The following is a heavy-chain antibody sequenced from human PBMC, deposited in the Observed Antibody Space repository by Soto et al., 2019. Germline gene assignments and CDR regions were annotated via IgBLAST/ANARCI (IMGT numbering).Heavy chain of an antibody. CDR1: GFFFKNFS. CDR2: ISVSGNNT. Sequence: EVQLEESGGGLVKPGGSLRLVCAATGFFFKNFSMSWVRQAPGKGLEWVASISVSGNNTYYPVSLRGRVIISRDNSNNTVSLQIDSLKKDDTAVYYCARDQPWGGQGQNPNNWFDPWGQGTLVSVSS. V-gene: IGHV3-21*01. J-gene: IGHJ5*02. CDR3: ARDQPWGGQGQNPNNWFDP. D-gene: IGHD3-16*01.